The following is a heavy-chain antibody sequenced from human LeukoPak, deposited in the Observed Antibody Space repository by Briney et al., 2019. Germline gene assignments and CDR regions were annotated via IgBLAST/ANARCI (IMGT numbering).Heavy chain of an antibody. CDR1: GFTFSSYN. Sequence: PGGSLRLSCAASGFTFSSYNMNWVRQPPGKGLEWIGSTFYSGITYYGPSLKSRVTISVDTSKNQFSLKLSSVTAADTAVYYCARQRRYYGSGSYYYYYYYMDVWGKGTTVTISS. D-gene: IGHD3-10*01. J-gene: IGHJ6*03. V-gene: IGHV4-39*01. CDR2: TFYSGIT. CDR3: ARQRRYYGSGSYYYYYYYMDV.